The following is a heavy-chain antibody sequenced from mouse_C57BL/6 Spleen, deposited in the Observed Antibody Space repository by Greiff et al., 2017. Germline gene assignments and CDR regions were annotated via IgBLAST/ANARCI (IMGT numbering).Heavy chain of an antibody. D-gene: IGHD2-1*01. CDR2: IRLKSDNYAT. CDR1: GFTFSNYW. J-gene: IGHJ1*03. CDR3: TGGGNHWYFDV. Sequence: EVMLVESGGGLVQPGGSMKLSCVASGFTFSNYWMNWVRQSPEKGLEWVAQIRLKSDNYATHYAESVKGRFTISRDDSKSSVYLQMNNLRAEDTGIYYCTGGGNHWYFDVWGTGTTVTVSS. V-gene: IGHV6-3*01.